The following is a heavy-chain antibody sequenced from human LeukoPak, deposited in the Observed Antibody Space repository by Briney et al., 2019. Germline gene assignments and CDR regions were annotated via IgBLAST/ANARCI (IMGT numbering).Heavy chain of an antibody. CDR2: IYTSGST. CDR1: GGSISSGSYY. CDR3: ATYYGDYAGNWFDP. J-gene: IGHJ5*02. D-gene: IGHD4-17*01. Sequence: PSETLSLTCTVSGGSISSGSYYWSWIRQPAGKGLEWIGRIYTSGSTNYNPSLKSRVTISVDTSKNQFSLKLSSATAADTAVYYCATYYGDYAGNWFDPWGQGTLVTVSS. V-gene: IGHV4-61*02.